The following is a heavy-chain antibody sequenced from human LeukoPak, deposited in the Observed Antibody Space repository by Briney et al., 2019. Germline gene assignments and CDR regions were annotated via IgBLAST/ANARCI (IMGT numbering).Heavy chain of an antibody. V-gene: IGHV4-34*01. J-gene: IGHJ4*02. Sequence: SETLSLTCAVYGGSFSGYYWSWIRQPPGKGLEWIGEINHSGSTNYNPSLKSRVTISVDTSKNQFSLQLNSVTPEDTAVYYCAREAGEQLERRDYWGQGTLVTVSS. CDR3: AREAGEQLERRDY. CDR2: INHSGST. CDR1: GGSFSGYY. D-gene: IGHD1-1*01.